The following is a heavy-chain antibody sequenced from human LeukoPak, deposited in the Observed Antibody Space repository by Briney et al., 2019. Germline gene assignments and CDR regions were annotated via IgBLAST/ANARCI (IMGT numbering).Heavy chain of an antibody. J-gene: IGHJ4*02. D-gene: IGHD6-19*01. CDR2: INPSGGST. CDR3: ARAKKHIAVAGEFDY. CDR1: GYTFTSYY. V-gene: IGHV1-46*01. Sequence: ASVKVSCKASGYTFTSYYMHWVRQAPGQGLEWMGIINPSGGSTSYAQKFQGRVTMTRDTSTSTVYMELSSLRSEGTAVYYCARAKKHIAVAGEFDYWGQGTLVTVSS.